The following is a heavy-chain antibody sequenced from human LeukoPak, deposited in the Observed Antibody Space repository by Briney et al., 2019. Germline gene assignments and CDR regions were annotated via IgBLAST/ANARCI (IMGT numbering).Heavy chain of an antibody. J-gene: IGHJ4*02. CDR2: IYYSGST. CDR1: GGSISSGGYY. CDR3: ARDNSYGYVDY. D-gene: IGHD5-18*01. Sequence: ASETLSLTCTVSGGSISSGGYYWSWIRQHPGKGLEWIGYIYYSGSTYYNPPLKSRVTISVDTSKNQFSLKLSSVTAADTAVYYCARDNSYGYVDYWGQGTLVTVSS. V-gene: IGHV4-31*03.